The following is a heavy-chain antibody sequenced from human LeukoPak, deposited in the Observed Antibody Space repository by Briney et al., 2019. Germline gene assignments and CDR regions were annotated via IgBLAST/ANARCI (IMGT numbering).Heavy chain of an antibody. CDR3: ARDSQGIDGSFDY. CDR2: IYSGGST. Sequence: PGGSLRLSCAASGFTVSSNYMSWVRQAPGKVLEWVSVIYSGGSTYYADSVKGRFTISRDNSKNTLYLQMNSLRAEDTAVYYCARDSQGIDGSFDYWGQGTLVTVSS. J-gene: IGHJ4*02. D-gene: IGHD5-24*01. CDR1: GFTVSSNY. V-gene: IGHV3-53*01.